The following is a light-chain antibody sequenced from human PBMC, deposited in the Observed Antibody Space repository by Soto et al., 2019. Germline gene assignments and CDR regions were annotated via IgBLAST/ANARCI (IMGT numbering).Light chain of an antibody. J-gene: IGLJ3*02. Sequence: QSVLTHPPSASASLGASGTLTCTLSSGYSNYKVDWYQQRPGKGPRFGMRVGTGGIVGSKGDGIPDSFSVLGSGLNRYLTIKNIQEEDESEYHCGADHGSGRVFGGGTKLTVL. CDR2: VGTGGIVG. CDR3: GADHGSGRV. V-gene: IGLV9-49*01. CDR1: SGYSNYK.